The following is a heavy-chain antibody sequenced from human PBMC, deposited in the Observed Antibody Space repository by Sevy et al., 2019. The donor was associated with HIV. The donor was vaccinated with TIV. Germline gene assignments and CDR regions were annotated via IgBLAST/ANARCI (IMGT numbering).Heavy chain of an antibody. Sequence: GGSLRLSCAASGFTFSSYGMHWVRQAPGKGLEWVAVISYDGSNKYYADSVKGRFTISRDNSKNTLYLQMNSLRAEDTAVYYCANAISSSSYYYYYGMDVWGQGTTVTVSS. CDR3: ANAISSSSYYYYYGMDV. CDR1: GFTFSSYG. CDR2: ISYDGSNK. D-gene: IGHD6-13*01. J-gene: IGHJ6*02. V-gene: IGHV3-30*18.